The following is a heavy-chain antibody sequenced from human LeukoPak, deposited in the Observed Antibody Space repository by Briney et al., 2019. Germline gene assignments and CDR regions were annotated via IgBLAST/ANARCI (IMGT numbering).Heavy chain of an antibody. J-gene: IGHJ4*02. Sequence: AAVRVSCKASGYTFTGYYTHWVRQAPGQGLEWMGWINLNSGGTNYAQKFQGRVTMTRDTSISTAYMELSRLRSDDTAVYYCYRGPAAAGTGVIDYWGQGTLVTVSS. CDR1: GYTFTGYY. CDR3: YRGPAAAGTGVIDY. D-gene: IGHD6-13*01. V-gene: IGHV1-2*02. CDR2: INLNSGGT.